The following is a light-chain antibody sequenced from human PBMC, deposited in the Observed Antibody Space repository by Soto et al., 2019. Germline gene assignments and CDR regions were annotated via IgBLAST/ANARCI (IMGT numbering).Light chain of an antibody. Sequence: ALSQPACVSGSPGQTITISCTGTSTDVGGYNAVSWYQHHPGKAPKLIIYEVTHRPSGVSDRFSASKSGNTASLTISGLQAEDEADYYCNSFRVSHLYVFGTGTKVTVL. CDR2: EVT. CDR3: NSFRVSHLYV. CDR1: STDVGGYNA. J-gene: IGLJ1*01. V-gene: IGLV2-14*01.